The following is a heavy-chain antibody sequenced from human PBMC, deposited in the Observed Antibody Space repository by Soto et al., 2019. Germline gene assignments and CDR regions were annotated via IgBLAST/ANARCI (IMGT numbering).Heavy chain of an antibody. Sequence: PGGSLRLSCAASGFRFSTYNVDWVRQAPGKGPEWIAHISTTSFTIYYADSVKGRFTISRDNDRNSLYLEMNSLRDEDTAVYYCARDRCYDGTCYSASDSWGQGTLITVSS. D-gene: IGHD2-15*01. J-gene: IGHJ5*01. CDR1: GFRFSTYN. CDR2: ISTTSFTI. V-gene: IGHV3-48*02. CDR3: ARDRCYDGTCYSASDS.